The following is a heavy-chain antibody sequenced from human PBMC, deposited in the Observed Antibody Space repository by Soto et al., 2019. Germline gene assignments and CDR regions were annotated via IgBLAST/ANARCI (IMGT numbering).Heavy chain of an antibody. D-gene: IGHD5-18*01. J-gene: IGHJ4*02. V-gene: IGHV4-59*01. CDR3: ARTPGRHRGYSYIFDY. Sequence: SETLSLTCTVSGGSISSYYWSWIRQPPGKGLEWIGYIYYSGSTNYNPSLKSRVTISVDTSKNQFSLKLSSVTAADTAVYYCARTPGRHRGYSYIFDYWGQGTLVTVSS. CDR1: GGSISSYY. CDR2: IYYSGST.